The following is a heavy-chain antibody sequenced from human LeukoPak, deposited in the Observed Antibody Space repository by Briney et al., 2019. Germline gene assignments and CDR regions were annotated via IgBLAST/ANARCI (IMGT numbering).Heavy chain of an antibody. CDR2: INQSGST. J-gene: IGHJ4*02. Sequence: SENLSLTCAVYGASFSGYYWNWIRQSPGEGLEWIGEINQSGSTNYNPSLKSRVTISVDTSKKQFSLRLSSVSGADTAVYYCARGRGAVAGYFDHWGQGTLVTVSS. D-gene: IGHD6-19*01. CDR3: ARGRGAVAGYFDH. V-gene: IGHV4-34*01. CDR1: GASFSGYY.